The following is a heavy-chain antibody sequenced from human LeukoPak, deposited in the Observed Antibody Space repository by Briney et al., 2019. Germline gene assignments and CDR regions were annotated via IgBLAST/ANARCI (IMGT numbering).Heavy chain of an antibody. CDR3: AGLIAVAGTRFDY. D-gene: IGHD6-19*01. CDR1: GGSISSYY. Sequence: SETLSLTCTVSGGSISSYYWSWIRQPPGKGLEWIGYIYYSGSTNYNPSLKSRVTISVDTSKNQFSLKLSSVTAADTAVYYCAGLIAVAGTRFDYWGQGTLVTVSS. V-gene: IGHV4-59*01. CDR2: IYYSGST. J-gene: IGHJ4*02.